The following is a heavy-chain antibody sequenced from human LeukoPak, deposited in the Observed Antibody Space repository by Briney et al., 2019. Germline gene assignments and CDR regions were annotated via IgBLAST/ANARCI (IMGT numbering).Heavy chain of an antibody. J-gene: IGHJ5*02. D-gene: IGHD6-19*01. CDR1: GGSISSGSYY. CDR2: IYTSGST. CDR3: ARGIAVAGTWWFDP. V-gene: IGHV4-61*02. Sequence: SETLSLTCTVSGGSISSGSYYWSWIRQPAGKGLEWIGRIYTSGSTNYNPSLKSRVTISVDTSKNQFSLKLSSVTAADTAVYYCARGIAVAGTWWFDPWGQGTLVTVSS.